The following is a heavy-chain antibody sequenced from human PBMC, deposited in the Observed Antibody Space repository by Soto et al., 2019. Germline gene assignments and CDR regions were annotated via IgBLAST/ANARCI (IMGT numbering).Heavy chain of an antibody. Sequence: ASVKVSCKASGYTFTNYAVHWVRQAPGQRLEWMGWINAGNGNTRFSQNLQGRVTITRDTSARTVYMELSRLRSEDTAVYYCARGHLAVVPVASWFYYMDVWGKGTTVTVSS. J-gene: IGHJ6*03. D-gene: IGHD2-2*01. CDR3: ARGHLAVVPVASWFYYMDV. CDR1: GYTFTNYA. V-gene: IGHV1-3*01. CDR2: INAGNGNT.